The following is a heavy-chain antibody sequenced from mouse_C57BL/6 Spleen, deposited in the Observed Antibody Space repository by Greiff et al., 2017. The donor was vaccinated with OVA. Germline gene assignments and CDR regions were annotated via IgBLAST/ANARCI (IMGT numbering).Heavy chain of an antibody. Sequence: VKLMESGAELVRPGASVTLSCKASGYTFTDYEMHWVKQTPVHGLEWIGAIDPETGGTAYNQKFKGKAILTADKSSSTAYMELRSLTSEDSAVYYCTREGLGHWYFDVWGTGTTVTVSS. CDR2: IDPETGGT. CDR1: GYTFTDYE. V-gene: IGHV1-15*01. CDR3: TREGLGHWYFDV. J-gene: IGHJ1*03. D-gene: IGHD4-1*01.